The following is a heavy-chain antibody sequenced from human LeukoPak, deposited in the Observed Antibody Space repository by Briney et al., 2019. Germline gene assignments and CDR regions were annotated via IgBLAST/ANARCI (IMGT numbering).Heavy chain of an antibody. J-gene: IGHJ1*01. CDR1: GYTLTELS. CDR3: ATRGHYYDSSGYYHVNYFQH. V-gene: IGHV1-24*01. D-gene: IGHD3-22*01. Sequence: ASVKVSCKVSGYTLTELSMHWVRPAPGKGLEGMGGFDPEDGETIYAQKFQGRVTMTEDTSTDTAYMELSSLRSEDTAVYYCATRGHYYDSSGYYHVNYFQHWGQGTLVTVSS. CDR2: FDPEDGET.